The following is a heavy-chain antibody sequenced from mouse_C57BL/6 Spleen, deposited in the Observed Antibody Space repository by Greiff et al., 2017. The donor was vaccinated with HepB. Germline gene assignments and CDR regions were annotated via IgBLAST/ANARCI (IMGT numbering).Heavy chain of an antibody. CDR2: IDPETGGT. CDR1: GYTFTDYE. CDR3: TPSGSFAC. J-gene: IGHJ3*01. Sequence: QVHVKQSGAELVRPGASVTLSCKASGYTFTDYEMHWVKQTPVHGLEWIGAIDPETGGTAYNQKFKGKAILTADKSSSTAYMELRSLTSEDSAVYYSTPSGSFACWGQGTLVTDSA. V-gene: IGHV1-15*01.